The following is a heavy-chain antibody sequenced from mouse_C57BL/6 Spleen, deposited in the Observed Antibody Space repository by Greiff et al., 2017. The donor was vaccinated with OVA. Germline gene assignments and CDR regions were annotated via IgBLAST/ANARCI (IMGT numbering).Heavy chain of an antibody. J-gene: IGHJ3*01. CDR3: ARSWSYGSSTWFAY. CDR2: IDPNSGGT. CDR1: GYTFTSYW. V-gene: IGHV1-72*01. D-gene: IGHD1-1*01. Sequence: QVQLQQPGAELVKPGASVTLSCKASGYTFTSYWMHWVKQRPGRGLEWIGRIDPNSGGTKYNEKFKSKATLTVDKPSSTAYMQLSSLTSEDSAVYYCARSWSYGSSTWFAYWGQGTLVTVSA.